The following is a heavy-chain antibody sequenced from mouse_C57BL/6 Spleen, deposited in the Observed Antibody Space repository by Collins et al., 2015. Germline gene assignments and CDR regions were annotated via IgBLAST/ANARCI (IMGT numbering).Heavy chain of an antibody. Sequence: EIQLQQTGPELVKPGASVKISCKASGYSFTDYIMLWVKQSHGKNLEWIGNINPYYGSTSYNLKFKGKATLTVDKSSSTAYMQLNSLTSEDSAVYYCARKGLYGNLYAMDYWGQGTSVTVSS. D-gene: IGHD2-1*01. V-gene: IGHV1-39*01. CDR3: ARKGLYGNLYAMDY. CDR1: GYSFTDYI. J-gene: IGHJ4*01. CDR2: INPYYGST.